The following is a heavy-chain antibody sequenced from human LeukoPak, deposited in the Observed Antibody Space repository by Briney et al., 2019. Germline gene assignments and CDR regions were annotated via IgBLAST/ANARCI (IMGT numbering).Heavy chain of an antibody. D-gene: IGHD3-10*01. CDR2: IKQDGSEK. V-gene: IGHV3-7*04. CDR1: GFTFGNHR. Sequence: GGSLRLSCAASGFTFGNHRLSWVRQAPGKGLEWVANIKQDGSEKYYVDSVKGRFTISRDNAKSSLYLQMNSLRAEDTAVYYCARDRPYYYFDYWGQGALVTVSS. CDR3: ARDRPYYYFDY. J-gene: IGHJ4*02.